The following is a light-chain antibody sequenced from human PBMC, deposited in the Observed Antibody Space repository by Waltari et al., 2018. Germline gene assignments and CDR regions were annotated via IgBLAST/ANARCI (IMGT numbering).Light chain of an antibody. J-gene: IGKJ1*01. V-gene: IGKV3-15*01. Sequence: EIVMTQSPATLSVSPGERAPLSCRASQSVSSNLAWYQQKPGQAPRLLIYGASTRATGIPARFSGSGSGTEFTLTISSLQSEDFAVYYCQQYNNWPRTFSQGTKVEIK. CDR3: QQYNNWPRT. CDR1: QSVSSN. CDR2: GAS.